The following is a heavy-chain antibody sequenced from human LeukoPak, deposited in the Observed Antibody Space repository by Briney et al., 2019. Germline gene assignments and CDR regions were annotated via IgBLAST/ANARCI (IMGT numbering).Heavy chain of an antibody. Sequence: ASVKLSCTASGYTFTSYGISWVRQAPGQGLEWMGWISAYNGNTNYAQKLQGRVTMTTDTSTSTAYMELRSLRSDDTAVYYCARDIVVVVAARFDYWGQGTLVTVSS. CDR3: ARDIVVVVAARFDY. CDR2: ISAYNGNT. D-gene: IGHD2-15*01. J-gene: IGHJ4*02. CDR1: GYTFTSYG. V-gene: IGHV1-18*04.